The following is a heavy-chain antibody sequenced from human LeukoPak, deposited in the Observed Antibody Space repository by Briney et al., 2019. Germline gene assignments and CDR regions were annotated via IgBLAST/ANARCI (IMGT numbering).Heavy chain of an antibody. CDR3: AKDRWLPRGDFDS. V-gene: IGHV3-23*01. J-gene: IGHJ4*02. CDR1: GFTFSSYG. CDR2: ISGSGGST. D-gene: IGHD5-18*01. Sequence: GGTLRLSCAASGFTFSSYGMSWVRQAPGKGLEWVSAISGSGGSTYYADSVKGRFTISRDNSKNTLYLQMNSLRVEDTAVYFCAKDRWLPRGDFDSWGQGTLVTVYS.